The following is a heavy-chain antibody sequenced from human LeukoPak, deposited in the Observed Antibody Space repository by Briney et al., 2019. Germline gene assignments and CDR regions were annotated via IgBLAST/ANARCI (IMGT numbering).Heavy chain of an antibody. V-gene: IGHV3-21*01. D-gene: IGHD3-10*01. CDR3: ARDPVSVSGVRFFDY. J-gene: IGHJ4*02. CDR2: ISSSSSYI. Sequence: GGSLRLSCAASGFTFSSYSMNWVRQAPGKGLEWVSSISSSSSYIYYADSVKGRFTISRDNSENTLYVQMNNLRAEDTAVYYCARDPVSVSGVRFFDYWGQGTLVTVSS. CDR1: GFTFSSYS.